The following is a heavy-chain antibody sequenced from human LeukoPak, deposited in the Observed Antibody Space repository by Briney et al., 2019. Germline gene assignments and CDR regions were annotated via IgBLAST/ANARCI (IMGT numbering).Heavy chain of an antibody. J-gene: IGHJ6*03. D-gene: IGHD6-6*01. V-gene: IGHV3-43*02. CDR1: GFTFDDYA. CDR2: ISGDGGST. CDR3: AKVGRRGIAARLDYYYYYMDV. Sequence: GGSLRLSCAASGFTFDDYAMHWVRQAPGKGLELVSLISGDGGSTYYADSVKGRFTISRDNSKNSLYLQMNSLRTEDTALYYCAKVGRRGIAARLDYYYYYMDVWGKGTTVTVSS.